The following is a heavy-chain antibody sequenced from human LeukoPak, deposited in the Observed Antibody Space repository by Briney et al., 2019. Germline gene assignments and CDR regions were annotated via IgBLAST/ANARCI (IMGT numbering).Heavy chain of an antibody. CDR2: IQYDGSHK. V-gene: IGHV3-30*02. CDR1: GFTFSTYG. CDR3: AKMRSSSSYYFHY. J-gene: IGHJ4*02. Sequence: GGSLRLSCAASGFTFSTYGMHWVRQAPAKGLEWVAFIQYDGSHKYYADSVRGRFTISRDNSNSTLYLQMNSLRAEDTAVYHCAKMRSSSSYYFHYWGQGTLVTVSS. D-gene: IGHD6-6*01.